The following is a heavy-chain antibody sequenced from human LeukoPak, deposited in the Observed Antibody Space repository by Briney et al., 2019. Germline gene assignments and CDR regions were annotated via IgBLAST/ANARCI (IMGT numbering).Heavy chain of an antibody. J-gene: IGHJ6*02. CDR3: ARDRVSLGYYGMDV. CDR1: GGSFSGYY. D-gene: IGHD7-27*01. Sequence: PSGTLSLTCGVYGGSFSGYYWGWIRQPPGKGLEWIGYIYYSGSTNYNPSLKSRVTISVDTSKNQFSLKLSSVTAADTAVYYCARDRVSLGYYGMDVWGQGTTVTVSS. V-gene: IGHV4-59*01. CDR2: IYYSGST.